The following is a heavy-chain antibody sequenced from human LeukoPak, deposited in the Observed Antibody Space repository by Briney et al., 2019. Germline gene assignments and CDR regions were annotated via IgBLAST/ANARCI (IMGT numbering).Heavy chain of an antibody. Sequence: SETLSLTCTVSGGSINSYYWTWIRQPPGKGLEWIGYICYSGSTHYNPSLNSRVSISLDTSKNQFSLKLSSVTAADTAVYYCARTSRHFYGSGSNLTPWPADMDVWGQGTTVTVSS. CDR2: ICYSGST. J-gene: IGHJ6*02. CDR3: ARTSRHFYGSGSNLTPWPADMDV. CDR1: GGSINSYY. D-gene: IGHD3-10*01. V-gene: IGHV4-59*01.